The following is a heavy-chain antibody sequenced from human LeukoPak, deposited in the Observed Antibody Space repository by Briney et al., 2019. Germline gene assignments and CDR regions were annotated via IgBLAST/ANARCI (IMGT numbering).Heavy chain of an antibody. J-gene: IGHJ5*02. Sequence: GESLKISCKGSGYSFTSYWIGWVRPMPGKGLEWRGIIYPDDSDTRYSPSFQGQVTISADKSISTAYLQWSSLKASDTAMYYCARHKDQLLSNWFDPWGQGTLVTVSS. CDR3: ARHKDQLLSNWFDP. D-gene: IGHD2-2*01. V-gene: IGHV5-51*01. CDR1: GYSFTSYW. CDR2: IYPDDSDT.